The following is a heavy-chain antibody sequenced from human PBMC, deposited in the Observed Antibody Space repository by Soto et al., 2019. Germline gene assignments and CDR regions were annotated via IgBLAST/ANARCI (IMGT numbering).Heavy chain of an antibody. Sequence: SQPLSLTCAISGDSVSSYSAAWNWIRQSPSGGLEWLGRTYYRSRFFSDYAESVKSRIMINPDTSKNQFSLQLKSVTPEDTAVYYCVRDRYSSSGWFDPWGQGTPVTVSS. V-gene: IGHV6-1*01. CDR1: GDSVSSYSAA. J-gene: IGHJ5*02. CDR2: TYYRSRFFS. D-gene: IGHD3-10*01. CDR3: VRDRYSSSGWFDP.